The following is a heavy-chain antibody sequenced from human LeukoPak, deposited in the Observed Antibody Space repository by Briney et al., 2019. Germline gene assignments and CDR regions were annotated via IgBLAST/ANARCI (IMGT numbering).Heavy chain of an antibody. CDR2: IYYSGST. D-gene: IGHD2-2*02. J-gene: IGHJ4*02. CDR3: ARASGYCSSTSCYTDHDY. V-gene: IGHV4-59*01. Sequence: PSETLSLTCTVSGGSISSYYWSWIRQPPGKGLEWIGYIYYSGSTNYNPSLKSRVTISVDTSKNQFSLKLSSVTAADTAVYYCARASGYCSSTSCYTDHDYWGPGTLVTVSS. CDR1: GGSISSYY.